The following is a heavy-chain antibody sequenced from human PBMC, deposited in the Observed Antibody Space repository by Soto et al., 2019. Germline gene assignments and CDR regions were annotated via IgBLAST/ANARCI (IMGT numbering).Heavy chain of an antibody. V-gene: IGHV3-21*05. Sequence: GGSLRLSCAASGFTFSSYGMHWVRQAPGKGLEWVSYISSSSSYTNYADSVKGRFTISRDNAKNSLYLQMNSLRAEDTAVYYCARGPLYQLLWRGNWFDPWGQGTLVTVSS. CDR2: ISSSSSYT. CDR1: GFTFSSYG. D-gene: IGHD2-2*01. J-gene: IGHJ5*02. CDR3: ARGPLYQLLWRGNWFDP.